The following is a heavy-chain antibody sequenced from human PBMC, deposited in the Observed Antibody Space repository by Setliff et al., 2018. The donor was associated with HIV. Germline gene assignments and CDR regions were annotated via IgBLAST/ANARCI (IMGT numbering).Heavy chain of an antibody. CDR2: IISIFGTE. V-gene: IGHV1-69*13. CDR1: GGTFRGYA. D-gene: IGHD2-21*02. J-gene: IGHJ1*01. Sequence: SVKVSCKASGGTFRGYAISWVRQAPGQGLEWMGGIISIFGTENYAQKFQGRVTITEDESTNTAYMELSSLASDDTAVYYCARDQGEVTRACWHWGQGTLVTVSS. CDR3: ARDQGEVTRACWH.